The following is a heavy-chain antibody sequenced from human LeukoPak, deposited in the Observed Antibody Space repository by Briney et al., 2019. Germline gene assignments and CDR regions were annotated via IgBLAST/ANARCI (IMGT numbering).Heavy chain of an antibody. D-gene: IGHD2/OR15-2a*01. J-gene: IGHJ4*02. CDR1: GYTFTDYY. CDR2: VNPNSDDT. CDR3: ARGRRILWRDPNAGDFFDY. Sequence: GASVKVSCKASGYTFTDYYIHWVRQAPGQGLEWMGWVNPNSDDTDYAQKFQDRVIMTRDTSINTAYIELSSLRSDDTAVYYCARGRRILWRDPNAGDFFDYWGQGTLVIVSS. V-gene: IGHV1-2*02.